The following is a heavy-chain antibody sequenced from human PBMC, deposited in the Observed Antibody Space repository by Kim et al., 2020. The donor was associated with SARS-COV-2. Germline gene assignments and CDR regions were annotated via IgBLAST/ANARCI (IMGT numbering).Heavy chain of an antibody. V-gene: IGHV4-39*02. CDR2: IYYGGST. J-gene: IGHJ4*02. CDR1: GGSISSSGYY. CDR3: ARDRGDWLIDY. Sequence: SLTCTVSGGSISSSGYYRGWIRQPPGKGLEWIGSIYYGGSTYYNPSLKSRLTISVDTSKNQFSLKLSSVTAADTAVYYCARDRGDWLIDYWGQGTLVT. D-gene: IGHD3-9*01.